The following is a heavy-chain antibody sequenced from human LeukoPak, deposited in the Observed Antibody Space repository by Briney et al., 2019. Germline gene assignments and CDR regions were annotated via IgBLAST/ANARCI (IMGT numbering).Heavy chain of an antibody. V-gene: IGHV4-34*01. Sequence: NPSETLSLTCAVYGGSFSGYYWSWIRQPPGKGLEWIGEINHSRSTNYNPSLKSRVTISVDTSKNQFSLKLISVSAADTAIYYCARHLHTWNGAYYYVDVWGKGTTVTISS. D-gene: IGHD1-20*01. CDR3: ARHLHTWNGAYYYVDV. CDR1: GGSFSGYY. CDR2: INHSRST. J-gene: IGHJ6*03.